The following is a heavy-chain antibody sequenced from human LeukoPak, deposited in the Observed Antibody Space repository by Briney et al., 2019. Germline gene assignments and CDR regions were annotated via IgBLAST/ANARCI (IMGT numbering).Heavy chain of an antibody. D-gene: IGHD1-26*01. J-gene: IGHJ4*02. CDR3: ARFTGSTELFDY. CDR2: ISSSSSYI. Sequence: GGSLRLSCAASGFTFSSYSMNWVRQAPGKGLEWVSSISSSSSYIYYADSVKGRFTISRDNAKNSLYLQMNSLRAEDTAVYYYARFTGSTELFDYWGQGTLVTVSS. V-gene: IGHV3-21*01. CDR1: GFTFSSYS.